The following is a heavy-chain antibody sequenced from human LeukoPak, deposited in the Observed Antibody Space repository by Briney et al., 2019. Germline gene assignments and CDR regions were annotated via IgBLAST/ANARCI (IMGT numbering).Heavy chain of an antibody. Sequence: PGGSLRLSRVASGFTFSSYAMSWVRQAPGKGLECVSVISGSGGSTYYADSVKGRFTISRDNSKNTLYLQMNSLRAEDTAVYYCARDYSGYEDYFDYWGQGTLVTVSS. CDR1: GFTFSSYA. CDR3: ARDYSGYEDYFDY. V-gene: IGHV3-23*01. J-gene: IGHJ4*02. CDR2: ISGSGGST. D-gene: IGHD5-12*01.